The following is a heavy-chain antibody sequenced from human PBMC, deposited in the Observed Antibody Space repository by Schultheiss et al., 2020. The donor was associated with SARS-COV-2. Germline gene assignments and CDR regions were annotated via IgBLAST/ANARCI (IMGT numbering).Heavy chain of an antibody. CDR2: ISYDGSNK. V-gene: IGHV3-30*18. D-gene: IGHD1-1*01. CDR3: AKDLHYWTSMDV. Sequence: GESLKISCAASGFTFSRYWMHWVRQAPGKGLEWVAVISYDGSNKYYADSVKGQFTISRDNSRNTVSLQMNSLRADDTGVYYCAKDLHYWTSMDVWGQGTTVTV. J-gene: IGHJ6*02. CDR1: GFTFSRYW.